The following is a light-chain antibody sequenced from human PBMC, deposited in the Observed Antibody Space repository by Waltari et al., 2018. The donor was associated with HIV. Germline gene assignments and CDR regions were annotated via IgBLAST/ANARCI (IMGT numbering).Light chain of an antibody. Sequence: QAVVTQEPALTVSPGGTVTLTCGSSSGPVTSGHHPHWFQQKPGQAPRALIYDANNRQSWTPALFSGSLLGGKAALTLSDAQPEEEADYFCLLSYSGARPAIFGGGTKLSVL. J-gene: IGLJ2*01. V-gene: IGLV7-46*01. CDR2: DAN. CDR3: LLSYSGARPAI. CDR1: SGPVTSGHH.